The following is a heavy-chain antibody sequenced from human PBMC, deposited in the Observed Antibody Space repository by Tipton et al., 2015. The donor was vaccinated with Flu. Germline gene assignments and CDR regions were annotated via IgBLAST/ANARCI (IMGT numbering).Heavy chain of an antibody. J-gene: IGHJ6*02. V-gene: IGHV3-53*01. CDR3: ARGDYYYGMDV. CDR1: GFTVSSSNY. CDR2: IYSDGKT. Sequence: ALRLSCAASGFTVSSSNYMNWVRQAPGRGLASVSIIYSDGKTYYADSVKGRFTISRDNSKNTIYLQMNRLGAEETAVYYCARGDYYYGMDVWRQGTTVTVSS.